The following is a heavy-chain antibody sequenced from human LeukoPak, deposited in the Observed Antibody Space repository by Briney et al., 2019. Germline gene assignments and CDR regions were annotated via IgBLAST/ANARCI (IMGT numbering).Heavy chain of an antibody. J-gene: IGHJ4*02. CDR3: AREVGRGFDY. CDR2: ISAHNGNT. Sequence: ASVKVSCKASGYTFISYGISWVRQAPGQGLEWMGWISAHNGNTNYAQKLQGRVTMTKDTSTSTAYMEVRSLRSDDTAVYYCAREVGRGFDYWGQGTLVTVSS. D-gene: IGHD1-26*01. V-gene: IGHV1-18*01. CDR1: GYTFISYG.